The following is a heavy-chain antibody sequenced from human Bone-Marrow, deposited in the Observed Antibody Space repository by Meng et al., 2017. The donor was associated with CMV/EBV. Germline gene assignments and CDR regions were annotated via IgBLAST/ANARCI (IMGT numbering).Heavy chain of an antibody. Sequence: GGSLRLSCAASGFIFSSYGMHWVRQAPGKGLEWVAFIRYDGSNKYYADSVKGRFTISRDNAKNSLYLEMNNLRAEDTAVYYCARAFRGGNYFDYWGQGTQVTVSS. CDR1: GFIFSSYG. V-gene: IGHV3-30*02. CDR3: ARAFRGGNYFDY. CDR2: IRYDGSNK. J-gene: IGHJ4*02. D-gene: IGHD2-15*01.